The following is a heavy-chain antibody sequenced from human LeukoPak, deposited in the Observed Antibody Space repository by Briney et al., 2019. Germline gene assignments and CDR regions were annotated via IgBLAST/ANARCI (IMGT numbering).Heavy chain of an antibody. CDR1: GASIRNYY. V-gene: IGHV4-59*08. Sequence: SETLSLTCTVSGASIRNYYWSWIRQSPGKGREWIGYIYYSGSTNYNPSLESRAAMSVGTSKNQFSLRLSSVTAADTAIYYCARRYSSSWYVGFFDPWGQGTLVTVSS. J-gene: IGHJ5*02. CDR3: ARRYSSSWYVGFFDP. D-gene: IGHD6-13*01. CDR2: IYYSGST.